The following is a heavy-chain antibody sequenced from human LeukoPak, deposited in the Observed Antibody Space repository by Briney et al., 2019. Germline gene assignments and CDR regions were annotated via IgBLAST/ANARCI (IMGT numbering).Heavy chain of an antibody. Sequence: GGSLRLSCSASGFTFRDFWMRWVRQARGEGPVWVSRMSPDGSATYYADSVKGRFTISRDNAENTMYLQMSSLRAENTAVYYCARDMWGTFDYWGQGALVTVSS. CDR3: ARDMWGTFDY. J-gene: IGHJ4*02. CDR2: MSPDGSAT. V-gene: IGHV3-74*01. CDR1: GFTFRDFW. D-gene: IGHD7-27*01.